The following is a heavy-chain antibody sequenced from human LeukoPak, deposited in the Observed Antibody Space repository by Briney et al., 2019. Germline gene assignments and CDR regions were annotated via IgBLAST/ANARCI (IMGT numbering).Heavy chain of an antibody. CDR1: GGTFSSYA. Sequence: GASVKVSCKASGGTFSSYAISWVRQAPGQGLEWMGGIIPIFGTANYAQKFQGGVTITADESTSTAYMELSSLRSEDTAVYYCARDLGSGWLSTFDYWGQGTLVTVSS. V-gene: IGHV1-69*13. CDR3: ARDLGSGWLSTFDY. CDR2: IIPIFGTA. D-gene: IGHD6-19*01. J-gene: IGHJ4*02.